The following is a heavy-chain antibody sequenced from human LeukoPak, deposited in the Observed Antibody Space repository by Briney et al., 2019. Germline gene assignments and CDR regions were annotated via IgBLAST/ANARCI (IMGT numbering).Heavy chain of an antibody. V-gene: IGHV3-30-3*01. CDR3: ARESLETYYYDSSGYSPLGY. Sequence: GGSLRLSCAASGFTFSSYAMHWVRQAPGKGLEWVAVISYDGSNKYYADSVKGRFTISRDNPKNTLYLQMNSLRAEDTAVYYCARESLETYYYDSSGYSPLGYWGQGTLVTVSS. CDR2: ISYDGSNK. CDR1: GFTFSSYA. J-gene: IGHJ4*02. D-gene: IGHD3-22*01.